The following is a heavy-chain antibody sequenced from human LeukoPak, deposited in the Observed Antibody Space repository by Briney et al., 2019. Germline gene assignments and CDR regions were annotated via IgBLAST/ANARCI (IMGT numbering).Heavy chain of an antibody. Sequence: SETLSLTCTVSGGSISSSSYYWGWIRQPPGKGLGWIGSIYYSGSTYYNPSLKSRVTISVDTSKNQFSLKLSSVTAADTAVYYCARDKFRFDPWGQGTLVTVSS. D-gene: IGHD2-21*01. V-gene: IGHV4-39*07. CDR3: ARDKFRFDP. CDR1: GGSISSSSYY. J-gene: IGHJ5*02. CDR2: IYYSGST.